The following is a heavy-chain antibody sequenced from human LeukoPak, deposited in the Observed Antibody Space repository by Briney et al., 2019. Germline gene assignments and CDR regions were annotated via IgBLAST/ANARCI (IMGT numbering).Heavy chain of an antibody. D-gene: IGHD3-22*01. J-gene: IGHJ4*02. Sequence: GGSLRLSCAASGFTLNSYTMHWVRQAPGKGLEWVAVISYDGSSKYSADSVKGRFTISRDNSKNTLHLQMNSLRAEDTAVYYCAKDIDYDSSGYPFDYWGQGTLVTVSS. CDR3: AKDIDYDSSGYPFDY. CDR1: GFTLNSYT. CDR2: ISYDGSSK. V-gene: IGHV3-30*04.